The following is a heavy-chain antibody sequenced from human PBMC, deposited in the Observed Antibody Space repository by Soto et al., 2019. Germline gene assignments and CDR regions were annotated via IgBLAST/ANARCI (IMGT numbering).Heavy chain of an antibody. CDR2: IYYSGST. CDR1: GGSISSGGYS. V-gene: IGHV4-30-4*07. Sequence: SDTLSLTCAVSGGSISSGGYSWSWIRQPPGKGLEWIGYIYYSGSTDYNPSLKSRVTISVDTSKNQFSLKLSSVTAADTAVYYCARSGGPAYGMDVWGQETTLTVSS. CDR3: ARSGGPAYGMDV. J-gene: IGHJ6*01. D-gene: IGHD1-26*01.